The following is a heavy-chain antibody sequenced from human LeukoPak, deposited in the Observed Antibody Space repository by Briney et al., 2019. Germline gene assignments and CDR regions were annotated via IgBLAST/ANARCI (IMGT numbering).Heavy chain of an antibody. J-gene: IGHJ4*02. D-gene: IGHD2-2*01. CDR1: GFTFSSYG. Sequence: GGSLRLSCAASGFTFSSYGMQWVRQAPGQGLEWVAVIWYDGSKKYYADSVKGRFTISRYSSKNTLYLQMNSLRAEDTAVYYCATDYCSRTTCYLFDYWGQGTLVTVSS. V-gene: IGHV3-33*01. CDR2: IWYDGSKK. CDR3: ATDYCSRTTCYLFDY.